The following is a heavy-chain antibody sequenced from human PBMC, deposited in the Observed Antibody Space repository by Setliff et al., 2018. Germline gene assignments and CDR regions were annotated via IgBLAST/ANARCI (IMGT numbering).Heavy chain of an antibody. V-gene: IGHV1-18*01. J-gene: IGHJ5*02. CDR1: GYTFTGYG. CDR2: ISAYNGNT. Sequence: ASVKVSCKASGYTFTGYGISWVRQAPGQGLEWMGWISAYNGNTNYAQKLQGRVTMTTDTSTSTAYMELRSLRSDDTAVYYCARNEGGRSWRITMVRGVPDSWFDPWGQGTLVTVSS. D-gene: IGHD3-10*01. CDR3: ARNEGGRSWRITMVRGVPDSWFDP.